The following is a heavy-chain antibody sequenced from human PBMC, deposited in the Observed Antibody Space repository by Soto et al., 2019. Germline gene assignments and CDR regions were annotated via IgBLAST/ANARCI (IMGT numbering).Heavy chain of an antibody. J-gene: IGHJ4*02. V-gene: IGHV1-18*04. CDR3: ARRWNYASRHADF. Sequence: QVQLVQSGAEVKKPGASVKVSCKASGYIFDSYGISWVRQTPGQGLAWMGWINPYNGNTDYAQKLQGRVTMTTDTSTNTADMELSSLTSDDTAVYYCARRWNYASRHADFWGQGTLVNVSS. CDR1: GYIFDSYG. D-gene: IGHD1-7*01. CDR2: INPYNGNT.